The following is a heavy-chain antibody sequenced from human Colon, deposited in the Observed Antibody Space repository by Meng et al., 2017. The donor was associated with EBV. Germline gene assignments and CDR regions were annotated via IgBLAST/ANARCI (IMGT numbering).Heavy chain of an antibody. CDR3: ARVSGRSFDP. J-gene: IGHJ5*02. D-gene: IGHD3-10*01. CDR2: IYYIGGT. V-gene: IGHV4-61*01. CDR1: GDSVATGRYY. Sequence: QWHLQESGPGLVKPSEPLSLTCTVSGDSVATGRYYWSWIRQPPGKGLEWIAYIYYIGGTNYNPSLKSRLTISLDTSKNQFSLSLRSVTAADTAVYYCARVSGRSFDPWGQGTLVTVSS.